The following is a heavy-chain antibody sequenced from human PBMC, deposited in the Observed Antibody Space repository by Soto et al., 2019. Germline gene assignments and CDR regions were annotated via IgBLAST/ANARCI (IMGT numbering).Heavy chain of an antibody. CDR2: IIPIFGTA. CDR1: GGTFSSYA. D-gene: IGHD3-10*01. V-gene: IGHV1-69*01. J-gene: IGHJ4*02. CDR3: ARDINYYGSGSQLGIFGY. Sequence: QVQLVQSGAEVKKPGSSVKVSCKASGGTFSSYAISWVRQAPGQGLEWMGGIIPIFGTANYAQKFQGRVTITADESTSTAYRELSSLRSEDTAVYYCARDINYYGSGSQLGIFGYWCQGTLVTVSS.